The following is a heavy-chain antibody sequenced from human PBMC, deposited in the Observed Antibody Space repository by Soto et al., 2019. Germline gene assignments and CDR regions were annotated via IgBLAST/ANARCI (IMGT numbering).Heavy chain of an antibody. V-gene: IGHV1-69*12. D-gene: IGHD3-22*01. J-gene: IGHJ6*02. CDR3: AREVEYYYDSSGSGMDV. CDR2: IIPIFGTA. Sequence: QVQLVQSGAEVKKPGSSVKVSCKASGGTFSSYAISWVRQAPGQGLEWMGGIIPIFGTANYAQKFQGRVTIPADESTSTAYMELSSLRSEDTAVYYCAREVEYYYDSSGSGMDVWGQGTTVTVSS. CDR1: GGTFSSYA.